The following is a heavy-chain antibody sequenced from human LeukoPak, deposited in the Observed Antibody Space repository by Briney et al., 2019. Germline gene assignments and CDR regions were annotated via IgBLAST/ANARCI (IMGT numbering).Heavy chain of an antibody. Sequence: GGSLRLSCATSGFTFSSYAFHWVRQAPGKGLEWVATMSFDVNNKYYADSVRSRFTISRDNSKNTLYLQMNSLRAEDTAVYSCARGFCTSTSCYIDYWGQGTLVTVSS. D-gene: IGHD2-2*02. CDR3: ARGFCTSTSCYIDY. CDR1: GFTFSSYA. CDR2: MSFDVNNK. J-gene: IGHJ4*02. V-gene: IGHV3-30*04.